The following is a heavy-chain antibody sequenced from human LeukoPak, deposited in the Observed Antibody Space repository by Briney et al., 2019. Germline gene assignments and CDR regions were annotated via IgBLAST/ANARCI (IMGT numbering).Heavy chain of an antibody. V-gene: IGHV3-30*04. CDR2: ISYDGFTK. D-gene: IGHD3-3*01. CDR1: GFSFSTYT. J-gene: IGHJ4*02. CDR3: ARSSFFGVVPFDY. Sequence: GRSLRLSCVASGFSFSTYTMNWVRQAPGKGLEWVTLISYDGFTKYSADSVKGRFTISRDDSKNTVYLQMSGLRPDDTAVYYCARSSFFGVVPFDYWGQGTLVTVSS.